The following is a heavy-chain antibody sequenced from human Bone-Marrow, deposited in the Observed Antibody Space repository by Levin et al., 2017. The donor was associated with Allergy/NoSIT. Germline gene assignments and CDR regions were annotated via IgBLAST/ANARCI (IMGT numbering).Heavy chain of an antibody. V-gene: IGHV3-9*01. CDR3: AKGGHSSGYWSHALDV. CDR1: GFTFDVYS. Sequence: GGSLRLSCAASGFTFDVYSMHWVRQAPGKGLEWVSSISWNSDYIGYADSVKGRLTISRDNAKNVLSLQMNSLRPEDTSLYYCAKGGHSSGYWSHALDVWGQGTMVTVSS. J-gene: IGHJ3*01. D-gene: IGHD3-22*01. CDR2: ISWNSDYI.